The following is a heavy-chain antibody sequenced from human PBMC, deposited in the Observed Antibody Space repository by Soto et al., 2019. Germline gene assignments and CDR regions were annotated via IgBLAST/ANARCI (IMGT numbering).Heavy chain of an antibody. J-gene: IGHJ6*02. CDR2: IYPGDSDT. D-gene: IGHD3-16*01. V-gene: IGHV5-51*01. CDR3: ARRGGHVIGVMAV. CDR1: GYSFTSYW. Sequence: PGESLKISCKGSGYSFTSYWIGWVRQMPGKGLEWMGIIYPGDSDTTYSPSFQGQVTISADKSISTAYLQWNSLKASDTAMYFFARRGGHVIGVMAVWGQGTXVTGSS.